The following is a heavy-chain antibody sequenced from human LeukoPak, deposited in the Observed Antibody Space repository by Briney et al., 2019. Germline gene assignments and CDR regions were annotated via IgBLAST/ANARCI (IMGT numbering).Heavy chain of an antibody. CDR1: GYTFTGYY. D-gene: IGHD3-3*01. CDR3: ARSYRTLRFLEWSPFDP. V-gene: IGHV1-2*02. CDR2: INPNSGGT. Sequence: GASVKVSCKASGYTFTGYYMHWVRQAPGQGLEWMGWINPNSGGTNYAQKFQGRVTMTRDTSISTAYMELSRLRSDDTAVYYCARSYRTLRFLEWSPFDPWGQGTLVTVSS. J-gene: IGHJ5*02.